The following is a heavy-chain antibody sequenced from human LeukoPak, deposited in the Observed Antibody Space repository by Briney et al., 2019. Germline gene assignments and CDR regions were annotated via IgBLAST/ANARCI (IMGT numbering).Heavy chain of an antibody. CDR1: GVTFSSFA. V-gene: IGHV3-30*04. Sequence: AGGSLRLSCAASGVTFSSFAMHWVRQAPGKELEWVAVISYHGSDKFYADSVKGRFTISRDNSKNTLFLQMNSLGADDTAVYYCAAQPCSVGRCYLDYWGQGTLVTVSS. J-gene: IGHJ4*02. D-gene: IGHD2-15*01. CDR2: ISYHGSDK. CDR3: AAQPCSVGRCYLDY.